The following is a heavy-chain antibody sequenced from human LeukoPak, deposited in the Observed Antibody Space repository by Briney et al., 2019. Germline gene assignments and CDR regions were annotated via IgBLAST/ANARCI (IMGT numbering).Heavy chain of an antibody. V-gene: IGHV3-7*04. Sequence: GGSLRLSCAASGFTFSRYWMSWVRQAPGKGLEWVANIKQDGSEKYYVDSVKGRFTISRDNARNSLFLQMNSLRAEDTAVYYCARRRGELWGQGTLVTVSS. CDR3: ARRRGEL. CDR2: IKQDGSEK. J-gene: IGHJ4*02. CDR1: GFTFSRYW. D-gene: IGHD2-21*01.